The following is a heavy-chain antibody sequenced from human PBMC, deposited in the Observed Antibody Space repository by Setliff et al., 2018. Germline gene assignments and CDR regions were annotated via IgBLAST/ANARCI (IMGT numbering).Heavy chain of an antibody. CDR1: GFTFSNYA. Sequence: PGGSLRLSCVASGFTFSNYAMHWVRQAPGKGLEWVAVITYDGTNKYYADSVKGRFTISRDNSKNTLYLQMNSLRAEDTAVYYCARAIRNWNFSHYYYYMDVWGKGTTVTVSS. V-gene: IGHV3-30*01. J-gene: IGHJ6*03. CDR3: ARAIRNWNFSHYYYYMDV. D-gene: IGHD1-7*01. CDR2: ITYDGTNK.